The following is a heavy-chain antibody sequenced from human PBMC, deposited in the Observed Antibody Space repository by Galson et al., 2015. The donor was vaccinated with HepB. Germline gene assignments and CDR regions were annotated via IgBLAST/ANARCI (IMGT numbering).Heavy chain of an antibody. CDR3: TLGGYYYGMDV. J-gene: IGHJ6*02. Sequence: SLRLSCAASGFTFGDCAMSWFRQAPGTGLEWVGFIRSKAYGGTTEYAASVKGRFTISRDDSKSIAYLQMNSLKTEDTAVYYCTLGGYYYGMDVWGQGTTVTVSS. CDR2: IRSKAYGGTT. V-gene: IGHV3-49*03. D-gene: IGHD3-16*01. CDR1: GFTFGDCA.